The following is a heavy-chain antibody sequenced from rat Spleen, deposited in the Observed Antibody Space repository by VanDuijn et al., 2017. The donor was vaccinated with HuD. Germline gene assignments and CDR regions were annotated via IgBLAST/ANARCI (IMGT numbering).Heavy chain of an antibody. J-gene: IGHJ3*01. CDR2: ISSDGRRN. CDR3: TTRPYYSSLNWFPY. D-gene: IGHD1-2*01. Sequence: EVQLVESGGGLVQPGRSLKLSCAASGFTFSDYYMAWVRQAPTKGLEWVTTISSDGRRNYYRDSVKGRFTISRNNAKSSLYLQMDSLRSGDTATYYCTTRPYYSSLNWFPYWGQGTLVTVSS. CDR1: GFTFSDYY. V-gene: IGHV5-29*01.